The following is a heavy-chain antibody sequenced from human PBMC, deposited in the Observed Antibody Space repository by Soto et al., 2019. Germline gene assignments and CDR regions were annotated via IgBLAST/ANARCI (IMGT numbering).Heavy chain of an antibody. Sequence: GYLGVSCSASGVTFSNDWMIWVLQAPGNGLECVGRIKSKTDGGTTDYAAPVKGRFTISRDDSKNTLYLQMNSLKTEETAVYYCTTDWGSRYGTHVYYYYGMDVWGQGTTVTVSS. J-gene: IGHJ6*02. CDR3: TTDWGSRYGTHVYYYYGMDV. V-gene: IGHV3-15*01. D-gene: IGHD5-18*01. CDR1: GVTFSNDW. CDR2: IKSKTDGGTT.